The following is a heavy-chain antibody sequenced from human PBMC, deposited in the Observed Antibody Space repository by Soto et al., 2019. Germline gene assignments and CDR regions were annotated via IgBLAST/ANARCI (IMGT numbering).Heavy chain of an antibody. D-gene: IGHD4-17*01. CDR2: VYSGGST. Sequence: SETLSLTCTVSGGSVSGGPYYWSWIRQSPGKGLEWIGYVYSGGSTTYNPSLKRRVTISVDASKSQFSLRLTSVTAADTAVYYCARSQYYGDPDFWGQGTLVTVSS. CDR3: ARSQYYGDPDF. CDR1: GGSVSGGPYY. J-gene: IGHJ4*02. V-gene: IGHV4-61*01.